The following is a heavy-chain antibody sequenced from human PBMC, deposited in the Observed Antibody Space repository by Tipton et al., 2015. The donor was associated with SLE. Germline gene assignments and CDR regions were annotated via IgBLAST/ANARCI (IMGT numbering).Heavy chain of an antibody. Sequence: TLSLTCTVSGGSISTHYWSWIRQPPGKGLEWIGYIYYSGSTNYNPSLKSRVTISVDTSKNQFSLKLSSVTAADTAAYYCARELAVTGGAFDIWGQGTMVTVSS. D-gene: IGHD4-17*01. V-gene: IGHV4-59*11. CDR1: GGSISTHY. CDR2: IYYSGST. CDR3: ARELAVTGGAFDI. J-gene: IGHJ3*02.